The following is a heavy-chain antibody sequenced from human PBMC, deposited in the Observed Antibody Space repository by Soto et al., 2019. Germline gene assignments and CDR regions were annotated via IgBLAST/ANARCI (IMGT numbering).Heavy chain of an antibody. D-gene: IGHD6-13*01. Sequence: QVQLVQSGAEVKKPGSSVKVSCKASGGTFGSYAINWVRQAPGQGLEWMGIIIPIFGTTKYAQNFQGRVTITADDSARTVYMELTNLGSEDTDVYYCARGIAAAGTYFYYWGQGTLVTVSS. J-gene: IGHJ4*02. CDR2: IIPIFGTT. CDR3: ARGIAAAGTYFYY. V-gene: IGHV1-69*18. CDR1: GGTFGSYA.